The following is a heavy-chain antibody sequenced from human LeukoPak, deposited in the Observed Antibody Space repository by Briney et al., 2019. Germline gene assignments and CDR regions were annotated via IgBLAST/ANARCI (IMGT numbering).Heavy chain of an antibody. V-gene: IGHV4-59*08. CDR1: GGSISSYY. CDR3: ARRTVMGGAFDI. Sequence: SETLSLTCTVSGGSISSYYWSWIRQPPGKGLEWIGYIYYSGSTNYNPSLKSRVTISVDTSKNQFSLKLSSVTAADTAVYYCARRTVMGGAFDIWGQGTMVTVSS. D-gene: IGHD3-16*01. CDR2: IYYSGST. J-gene: IGHJ3*02.